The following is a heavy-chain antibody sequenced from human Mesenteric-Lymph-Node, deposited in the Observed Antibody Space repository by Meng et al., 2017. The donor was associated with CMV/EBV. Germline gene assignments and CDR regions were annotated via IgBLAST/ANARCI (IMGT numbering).Heavy chain of an antibody. Sequence: GGSLRLSCAASGFTFSSYAMHWVRQAPGKGLEWVAVISYDGSNKYYADSVKGRFTISRDNSKNTLYLQMNSLRAEDTAVYYCAKEQWLGVFDYWGQGTLVTVSS. V-gene: IGHV3-30-3*01. CDR2: ISYDGSNK. CDR3: AKEQWLGVFDY. CDR1: GFTFSSYA. J-gene: IGHJ4*02. D-gene: IGHD6-19*01.